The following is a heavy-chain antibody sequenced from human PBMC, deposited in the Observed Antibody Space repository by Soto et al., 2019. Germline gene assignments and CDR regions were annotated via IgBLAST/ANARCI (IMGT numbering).Heavy chain of an antibody. CDR3: ARGPAYINGWRTFDL. CDR2: TYYNGDT. Sequence: VLLQESGPRLLRPSETLSLTCTVSDDSFRGAEYYWSWIRQPLGKGPEWIGYTYYNGDTKYNPALRSRVTMSEDTSNNQFSLRLASLTAADTAVDFCARGPAYINGWRTFDLWGRGILVTVSS. J-gene: IGHJ4*02. CDR1: DDSFRGAEYY. D-gene: IGHD6-19*01. V-gene: IGHV4-61*08.